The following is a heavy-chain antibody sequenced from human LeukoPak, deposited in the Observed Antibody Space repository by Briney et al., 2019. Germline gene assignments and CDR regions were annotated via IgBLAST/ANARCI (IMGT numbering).Heavy chain of an antibody. Sequence: ASVKVSCKASGYTFTSYGISWVRQAPGQGLEWMGWISAYNGNTNYAQKLQGRVTMTTDTSTSTAYMEPRSLRSDDTAVYYCARDTLSSGLSQNYYYYGMDVWGQGTTVTVSS. J-gene: IGHJ6*02. CDR3: ARDTLSSGLSQNYYYYGMDV. CDR1: GYTFTSYG. V-gene: IGHV1-18*01. CDR2: ISAYNGNT. D-gene: IGHD6-19*01.